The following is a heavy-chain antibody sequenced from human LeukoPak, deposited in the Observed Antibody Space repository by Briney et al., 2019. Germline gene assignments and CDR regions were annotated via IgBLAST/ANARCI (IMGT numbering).Heavy chain of an antibody. J-gene: IGHJ5*02. CDR3: ARDSPYSSGWYNWFDP. D-gene: IGHD6-19*01. V-gene: IGHV1-18*01. CDR2: ISAYNGST. Sequence: GASVKVSCKASGYTFTSYGISWVRQAPGQGLEWMGWISAYNGSTNYAQKLQGRVTMTTDTSTSTAYMELRSLRSDDTAVYYCARDSPYSSGWYNWFDPWGQGTLVTVSS. CDR1: GYTFTSYG.